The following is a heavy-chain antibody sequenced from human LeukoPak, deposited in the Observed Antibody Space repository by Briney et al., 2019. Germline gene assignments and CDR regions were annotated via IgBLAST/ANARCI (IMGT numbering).Heavy chain of an antibody. J-gene: IGHJ4*02. CDR1: GGSFSGYY. CDR2: INHSGST. CDR3: ARMPLKRWLQSYYFDY. V-gene: IGHV4-34*01. Sequence: SETLSLTCAIYGGSFSGYYWSWIRQPPGKGLEWIGEINHSGSTNYNPSLKSRVTISVDTSKNQFSLKVSSVTAADTAVYYCARMPLKRWLQSYYFDYWGRGTLVTVSS. D-gene: IGHD5-24*01.